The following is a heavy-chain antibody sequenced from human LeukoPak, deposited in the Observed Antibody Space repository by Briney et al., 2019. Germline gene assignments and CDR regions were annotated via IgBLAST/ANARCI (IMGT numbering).Heavy chain of an antibody. CDR3: ARATYYGSAFDH. Sequence: ASVKVSCKASGYTFTGYYMHWVRQAPGQGLEWMGWINPNGGGTKYEQKFQGRVTMTRDTSISTAYMELSSLRSDDTAVYYCARATYYGSAFDHWGQGTLVTVSS. CDR2: INPNGGGT. J-gene: IGHJ4*02. CDR1: GYTFTGYY. D-gene: IGHD3-10*01. V-gene: IGHV1-2*02.